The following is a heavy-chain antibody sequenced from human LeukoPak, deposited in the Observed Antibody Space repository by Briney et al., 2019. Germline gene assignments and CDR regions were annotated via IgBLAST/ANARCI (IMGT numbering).Heavy chain of an antibody. Sequence: GASVKVSCKASGYTFTSYYMHWVRQAPGQGLEWMGIINPSGGSTSYAQKFQGRVTITADESTSTAYMELSSLRSEDTAVYYCAREGYSNGWYRYWGQGTLVTVSS. J-gene: IGHJ4*02. CDR3: AREGYSNGWYRY. D-gene: IGHD6-19*01. V-gene: IGHV1-46*01. CDR2: INPSGGST. CDR1: GYTFTSYY.